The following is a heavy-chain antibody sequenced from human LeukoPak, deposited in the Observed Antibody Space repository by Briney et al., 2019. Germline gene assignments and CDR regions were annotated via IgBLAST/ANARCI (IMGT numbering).Heavy chain of an antibody. Sequence: GGSLRLSCAGSGFIFGDSAIHWVRQDSGKGPGGVGLIDRKVKGYATAFAASVKGRFTISRDDSQNTAFLHMDTLKTEDTALYYCTKDSGTYNWLDPPGQGTLVTVSS. CDR3: TKDSGTYNWLDP. D-gene: IGHD1-26*01. CDR2: IDRKVKGYAT. J-gene: IGHJ5*02. CDR1: GFIFGDSA. V-gene: IGHV3-73*01.